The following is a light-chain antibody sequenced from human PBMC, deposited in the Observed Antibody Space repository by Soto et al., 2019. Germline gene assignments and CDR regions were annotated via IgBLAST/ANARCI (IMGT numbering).Light chain of an antibody. J-gene: IGLJ2*01. CDR1: NSKIGRNT. V-gene: IGLV1-44*01. CDR3: AAWEESLNVPV. Sequence: QSVLTQPPSASGTPGQRVTISCSGSNSKIGRNTVNWYQQLPGAAPNLLIYSNNERPSGVPDRFSGSKSGTSASLAISGLQSEDEADYYCAAWEESLNVPVLGGGTNVTVL. CDR2: SNN.